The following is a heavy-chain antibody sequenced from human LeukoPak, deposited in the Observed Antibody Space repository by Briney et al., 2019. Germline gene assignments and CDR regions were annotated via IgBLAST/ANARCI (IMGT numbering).Heavy chain of an antibody. CDR3: ARADYSSSWYYYYMDV. D-gene: IGHD6-13*01. Sequence: SETLSLTCTVSGGSISSYYWSWIRQPAGKGLEWIGRIYTRGSTNYNPSLKSRVTMSVDTSKNQFSLKLSSVTAADTAVYYCARADYSSSWYYYYMDVWGKGTTVTVSS. J-gene: IGHJ6*03. CDR2: IYTRGST. CDR1: GGSISSYY. V-gene: IGHV4-4*07.